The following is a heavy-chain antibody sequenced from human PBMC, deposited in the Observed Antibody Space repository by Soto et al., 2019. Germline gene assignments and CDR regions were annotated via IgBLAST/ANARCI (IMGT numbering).Heavy chain of an antibody. Sequence: LRLSCAASGFTFSSYAMSWVRQAPGKGLEWVSAISGSGGSTYYADSVKGRFTISRDNSKNTLYLQMNSLRAEDTAVYYCAKGSRVATILFYGMDVWGQGNTVTVSS. V-gene: IGHV3-23*01. D-gene: IGHD5-12*01. CDR3: AKGSRVATILFYGMDV. CDR2: ISGSGGST. CDR1: GFTFSSYA. J-gene: IGHJ6*02.